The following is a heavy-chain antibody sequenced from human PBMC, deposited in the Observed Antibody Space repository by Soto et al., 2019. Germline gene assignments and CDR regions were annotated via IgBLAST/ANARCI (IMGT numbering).Heavy chain of an antibody. Sequence: GGSLRLSCVASGFTFSNYAMNWVRQAPGKGLEWVAVISYDGSSKYYADSVKGRITISRDNSRNTLYLQMNSLRAEDTAVYYCAKGPGTTGTFDYWGQGTLVTVSS. CDR3: AKGPGTTGTFDY. D-gene: IGHD1-1*01. J-gene: IGHJ4*02. CDR2: ISYDGSSK. CDR1: GFTFSNYA. V-gene: IGHV3-30-3*01.